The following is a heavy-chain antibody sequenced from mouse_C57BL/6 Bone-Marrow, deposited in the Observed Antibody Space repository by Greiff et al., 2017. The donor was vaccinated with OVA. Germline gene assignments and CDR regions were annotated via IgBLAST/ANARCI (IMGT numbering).Heavy chain of an antibody. CDR1: GFSLTSYG. Sequence: VKVVESGPGLVAPSQSLSITCTVSGFSLTSYGVHWVRQPPGKGLEWLVVIWSDRSTTYKSALKSRLSISKDNSKSQVSVKMNSLQTDDTAMYYCASRGLGGFAYWGQGTLVTVSA. D-gene: IGHD3-3*01. CDR3: ASRGLGGFAY. J-gene: IGHJ3*01. V-gene: IGHV2-6*03. CDR2: IWSDRST.